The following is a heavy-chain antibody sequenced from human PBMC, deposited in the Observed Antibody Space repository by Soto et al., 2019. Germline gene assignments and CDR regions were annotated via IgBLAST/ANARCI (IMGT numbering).Heavy chain of an antibody. CDR2: ISPYNGNT. CDR3: ARLEYSSSWYYYYGMDV. Sequence: QVQLVQSGAEVKKPGASVKVSCKASGYTFTSYGISWVRQAPGQGLEWMGWISPYNGNTNYAQKLQGRVTMTTDTSTSTAYMELRSLRSDDTAVYYCARLEYSSSWYYYYGMDVWGQGTTVTVSS. CDR1: GYTFTSYG. D-gene: IGHD6-13*01. J-gene: IGHJ6*02. V-gene: IGHV1-18*01.